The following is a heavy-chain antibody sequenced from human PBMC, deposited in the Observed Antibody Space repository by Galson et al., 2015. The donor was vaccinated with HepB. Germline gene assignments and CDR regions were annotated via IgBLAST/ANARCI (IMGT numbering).Heavy chain of an antibody. CDR1: GFTVSSNY. CDR3: AREGGNDYGDYNPKKYYFDY. D-gene: IGHD4-17*01. CDR2: IYSGGST. Sequence: SLRLSCAASGFTVSSNYMSWVRQAPGKGLEWVSVIYSGGSTYYADSVKGRFTISRHNSRNTLYLQMNSLRAEDTAVYYCAREGGNDYGDYNPKKYYFDYWGQGTLVTVSS. V-gene: IGHV3-53*04. J-gene: IGHJ4*02.